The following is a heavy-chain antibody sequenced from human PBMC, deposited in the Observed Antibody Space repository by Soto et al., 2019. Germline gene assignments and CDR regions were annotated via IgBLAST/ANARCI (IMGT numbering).Heavy chain of an antibody. CDR2: ISWNSGSI. D-gene: IGHD6-19*01. V-gene: IGHV3-9*01. Sequence: PGGSLRLSCAASGSTFDDYAMHWVRQAPGKGLEWVSGISWNSGSIGYADSVKGRFTISRDNAKNSLYLQMNSLRAEDTALYYCAKEDSSGWYGFFDYWGQGTLVTVSS. J-gene: IGHJ4*02. CDR1: GSTFDDYA. CDR3: AKEDSSGWYGFFDY.